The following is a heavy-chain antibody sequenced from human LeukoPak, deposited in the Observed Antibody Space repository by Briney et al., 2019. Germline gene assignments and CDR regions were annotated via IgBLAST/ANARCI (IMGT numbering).Heavy chain of an antibody. J-gene: IGHJ5*02. V-gene: IGHV1-3*01. CDR2: INAGNGNT. D-gene: IGHD2-2*01. CDR1: GYTFTSYA. Sequence: ASVKVSCKASGYTFTSYAMHWVRRAPGQRLEWMGWINAGNGNTKYSQKFQGRVTITRDTSASTAYMELSSLRSEDTAVYYCARDWGTYCSSTSCYQHHYGDYHLRWFDPWGQGTLVTVSS. CDR3: ARDWGTYCSSTSCYQHHYGDYHLRWFDP.